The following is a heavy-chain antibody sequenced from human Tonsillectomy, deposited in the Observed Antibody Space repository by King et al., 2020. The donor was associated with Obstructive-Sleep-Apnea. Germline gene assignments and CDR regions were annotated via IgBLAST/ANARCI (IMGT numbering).Heavy chain of an antibody. D-gene: IGHD2-2*01. V-gene: IGHV3-30*18. CDR2: ISFDGSNE. CDR1: GFTFTNYV. CDR3: AKPLGYCSSAICYPPAFDF. J-gene: IGHJ4*02. Sequence: VQLVESGGGVVQPGRSLRLSCSASGFTFTNYVMHWVRQAPGKGLEWVALISFDGSNEYSADSVKGRFTISRDNSKNTLYLQMNSLRAEDTAVYYCAKPLGYCSSAICYPPAFDFWGQGTLVTVSS.